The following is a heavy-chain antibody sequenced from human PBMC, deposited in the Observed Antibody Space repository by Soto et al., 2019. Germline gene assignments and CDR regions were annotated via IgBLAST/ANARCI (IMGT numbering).Heavy chain of an antibody. CDR3: AKTVGATKLEDY. CDR2: ISNSDDVG. J-gene: IGHJ4*02. V-gene: IGHV3-23*01. CDR1: GFTFTNHV. Sequence: EVQLLESGGGLVQPRRSLRLSCSASGFTFTNHVINWVRQAPGKSLEWVSSISNSDDVGFYADSVRGRFIVSRDTSTNSLYLQINYLTVEDTAVFYCAKTVGATKLEDYLGQGTLVTVSS. D-gene: IGHD3-16*01.